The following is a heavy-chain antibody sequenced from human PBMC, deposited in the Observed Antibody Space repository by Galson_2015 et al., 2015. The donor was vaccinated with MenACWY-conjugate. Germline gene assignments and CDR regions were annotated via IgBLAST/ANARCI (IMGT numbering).Heavy chain of an antibody. CDR2: IKSKTDGGTT. J-gene: IGHJ6*03. Sequence: SLRLSCAASGFTFSNAWMNWVRQAPGKGLEWVGRIKSKTDGGTTDYAAPVKGRFTISRDDSKNTLYLQMNSLKTEDTAVYYCTTVKLAARVYYYSMDVWGKGTTVTVSS. CDR1: GFTFSNAW. CDR3: TTVKLAARVYYYSMDV. V-gene: IGHV3-15*07. D-gene: IGHD6-6*01.